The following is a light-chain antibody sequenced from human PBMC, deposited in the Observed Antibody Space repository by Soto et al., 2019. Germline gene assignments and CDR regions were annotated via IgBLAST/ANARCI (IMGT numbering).Light chain of an antibody. CDR1: QSVSSSY. J-gene: IGKJ4*01. Sequence: EIVLTQSPGTLSLSPGERATLSCRASQSVSSSYLASYQQKPVQAPRLLIYGASSRATGIPDRFSGSGSGTAFTLTISRLEPEDFAVYYCQQYGSSPLTFGGGTKVEIK. CDR2: GAS. V-gene: IGKV3-20*01. CDR3: QQYGSSPLT.